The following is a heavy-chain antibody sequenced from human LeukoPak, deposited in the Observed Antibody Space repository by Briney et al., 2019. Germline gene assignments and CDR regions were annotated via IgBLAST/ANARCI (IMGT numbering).Heavy chain of an antibody. CDR2: IYSGGST. V-gene: IGHV3-53*01. Sequence: PGGSLRLSCAASGFTFSRSYRSWVRQAPGKGLEGVSDIYSGGSTYYKDSVTGRCTISRDNSKNTLYLQLNSLRAEDTAVYYCARDLPSYSWGQGTLVTVSS. CDR3: ARDLPSYS. CDR1: GFTFSRSY. J-gene: IGHJ4*02.